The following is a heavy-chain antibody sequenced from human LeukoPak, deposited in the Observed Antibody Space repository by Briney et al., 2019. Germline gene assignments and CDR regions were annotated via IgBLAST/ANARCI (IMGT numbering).Heavy chain of an antibody. V-gene: IGHV3-73*01. Sequence: GGSLRLSCAASGFTFSGSAMHWVRQASGQGLEWVGRIRSKANSYATAYAASVKGRFTISRDDSKNTAYLQMNSLKTEDTAVYYCTRHYYYDTSGYYYLDHWGQGTLVTVSS. CDR3: TRHYYYDTSGYYYLDH. D-gene: IGHD3-22*01. CDR1: GFTFSGSA. CDR2: IRSKANSYAT. J-gene: IGHJ4*02.